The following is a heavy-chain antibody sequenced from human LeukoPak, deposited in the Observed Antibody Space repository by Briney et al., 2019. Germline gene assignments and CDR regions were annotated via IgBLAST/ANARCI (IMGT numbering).Heavy chain of an antibody. D-gene: IGHD2-8*01. Sequence: GASVKVSCKSSGYTFTDYFLHWVRQAPGQGLEWMGCINLHTGGAHYAQKFQDWASLTRDTSIDTAFMELSSLRSDATAIYYCARDFLGRTNGGSNYFGMDVWGQGTTVTVSS. CDR2: INLHTGGA. J-gene: IGHJ6*02. V-gene: IGHV1-2*04. CDR3: ARDFLGRTNGGSNYFGMDV. CDR1: GYTFTDYF.